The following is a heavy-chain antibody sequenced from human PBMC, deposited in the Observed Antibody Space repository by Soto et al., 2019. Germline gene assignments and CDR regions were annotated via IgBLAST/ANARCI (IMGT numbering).Heavy chain of an antibody. CDR2: ISGSGSTR. CDR3: ARGGVY. CDR1: GFTFSTHE. D-gene: IGHD2-8*01. V-gene: IGHV3-48*03. Sequence: GGSLRLSCATSGFTFSTHEMNWVRQAPGRGLEWIAKISGSGSTRNYADSVKGRFIISRDNGQRTVDLQMNSLRVEDTAVYYCARGGVYWGQGTRVTVSS. J-gene: IGHJ4*02.